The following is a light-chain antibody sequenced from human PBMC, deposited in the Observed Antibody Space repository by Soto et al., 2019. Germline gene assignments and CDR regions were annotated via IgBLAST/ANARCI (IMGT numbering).Light chain of an antibody. CDR1: SGDVGHYNY. J-gene: IGLJ3*02. CDR3: TSYTTGRIWV. V-gene: IGLV2-14*01. CDR2: EVT. Sequence: QSALTQPASVSGSPGQSITISCTGSSGDVGHYNYVSWYQQHPGKAPKLIIYEVTNRPSGVFNLFSGSKSGNTAYLIISGLQAEDEADYYCTSYTTGRIWVFGGGTKLTVL.